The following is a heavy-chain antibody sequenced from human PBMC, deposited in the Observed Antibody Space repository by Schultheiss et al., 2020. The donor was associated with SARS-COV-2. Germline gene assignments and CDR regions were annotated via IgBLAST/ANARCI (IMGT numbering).Heavy chain of an antibody. CDR1: GYSFTNYW. CDR3: ARHGTRVSVLYGMDV. J-gene: IGHJ6*02. D-gene: IGHD6-6*01. CDR2: IYPGDSDT. V-gene: IGHV5-51*01. Sequence: GESLKISCKGSGYSFTNYWIGWVRQMPGKGLEWMGIIYPGDSDTRYSPSFQGQVTISADKSISTAYLQWSSLKASDTAMYYCARHGTRVSVLYGMDVWGQGTTVTVSS.